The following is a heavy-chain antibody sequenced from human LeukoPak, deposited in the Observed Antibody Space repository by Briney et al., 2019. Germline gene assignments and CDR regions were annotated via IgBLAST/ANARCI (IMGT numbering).Heavy chain of an antibody. CDR1: GFTFSSYA. Sequence: GGSLRLSCAASGFTFSSYAMSWVRQAPGKGLEWVSAISGSGGSTYYADSVKDRFTISRDNSKNTLYLQMNSLRAEDTAVYYCATDRDSGSYLSWFDPWGQGTLVTVSS. D-gene: IGHD1-26*01. V-gene: IGHV3-23*01. J-gene: IGHJ5*02. CDR3: ATDRDSGSYLSWFDP. CDR2: ISGSGGST.